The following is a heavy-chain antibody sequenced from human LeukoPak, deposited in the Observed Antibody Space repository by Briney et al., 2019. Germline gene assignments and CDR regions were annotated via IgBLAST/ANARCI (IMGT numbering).Heavy chain of an antibody. V-gene: IGHV3-13*01. J-gene: IGHJ3*02. CDR2: IGTAGDT. CDR1: GFTFSSYD. CDR3: ARGGGSDAFDI. D-gene: IGHD1-26*01. Sequence: GGSLRLSCAASGFTFSSYDMHWVRQATGKGLEWVSAIGTAGDTYYPGSVKGRFTISRENAKNSLYLQMNSLRAGDTAVYYCARGGGSDAFDIWGQGTMVTVSS.